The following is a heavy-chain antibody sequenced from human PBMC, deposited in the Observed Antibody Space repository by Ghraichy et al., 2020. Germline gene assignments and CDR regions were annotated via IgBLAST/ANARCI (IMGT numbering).Heavy chain of an antibody. J-gene: IGHJ5*02. CDR1: GYTFTGYY. CDR3: ARDAYLMGATPNWFDP. D-gene: IGHD1-26*01. CDR2: INPNSGGT. Sequence: ASVKVSCKASGYTFTGYYLHWVRQAHGQGLEWMGWINPNSGGTNYAQKFQGRVTMTRDTSISTAYMELSRLRSDDTAVYYCARDAYLMGATPNWFDPWGQGTLVTVSS. V-gene: IGHV1-2*02.